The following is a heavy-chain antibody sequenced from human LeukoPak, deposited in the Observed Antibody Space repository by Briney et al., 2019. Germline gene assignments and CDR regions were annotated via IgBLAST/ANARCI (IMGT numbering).Heavy chain of an antibody. CDR3: ANYGSGSLRDYYYMDV. V-gene: IGHV1-46*01. CDR1: GYTITNNY. CDR2: INPSGTGT. J-gene: IGHJ6*03. Sequence: ASVKVSCKASGYTITNNYMHWVRQAPGQGLEWMGVINPSGTGTSYAQKFQGRITMSRDTSTSTVYMELSSLRSEDTAVYYCANYGSGSLRDYYYMDVWGKGTTVTVSS. D-gene: IGHD3-10*01.